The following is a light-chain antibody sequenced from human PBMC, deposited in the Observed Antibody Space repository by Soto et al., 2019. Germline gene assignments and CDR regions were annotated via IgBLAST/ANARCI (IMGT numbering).Light chain of an antibody. CDR3: HQYNDWPLT. CDR1: QSISND. V-gene: IGKV3-15*01. CDR2: GAS. Sequence: EIVLTQSPVTLSVSPGERVTLSCRASQSISNDLAWYQQKSGQAPRLLMYGASTRATDVPARFNGSGSGTDVTLTIVSRQSEDFALYSFHQYNDWPLTVGGGTKVEI. J-gene: IGKJ4*01.